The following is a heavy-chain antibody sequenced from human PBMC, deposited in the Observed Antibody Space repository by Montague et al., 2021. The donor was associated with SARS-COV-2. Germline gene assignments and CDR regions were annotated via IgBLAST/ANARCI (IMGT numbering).Heavy chain of an antibody. D-gene: IGHD3-22*01. J-gene: IGHJ4*02. CDR2: IYYSGST. CDR3: ARDGFYFDRSGPSNFDY. Sequence: SETLSLTCTVSVGSISSNNCYWGWIRQPPGKALEWIGNIYYSGSTYYNPSLKSRVTMSVDTSENQFSLKLSSVTAADTAVYYCARDGFYFDRSGPSNFDYWGQGTLVTVSS. V-gene: IGHV4-39*07. CDR1: VGSISSNNCY.